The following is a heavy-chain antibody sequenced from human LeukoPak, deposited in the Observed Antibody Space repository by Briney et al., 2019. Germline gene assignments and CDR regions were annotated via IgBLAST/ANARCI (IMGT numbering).Heavy chain of an antibody. J-gene: IGHJ4*02. CDR1: GGTFSSYA. CDR2: IIPIFGTA. Sequence: ASVKVSCKASGGTFSSYAISWVRQAPGQGLEWMGGIIPIFGTANYAQKFQGRVTITADKSTSTAYMELSSLRSEDTAVYYCASLYCTNGVCYTGPFDYWGQGTLVTVSS. V-gene: IGHV1-69*06. D-gene: IGHD2-8*01. CDR3: ASLYCTNGVCYTGPFDY.